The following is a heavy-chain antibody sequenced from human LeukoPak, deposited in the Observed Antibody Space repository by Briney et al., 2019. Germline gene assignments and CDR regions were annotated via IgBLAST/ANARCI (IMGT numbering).Heavy chain of an antibody. V-gene: IGHV3-21*01. J-gene: IGHJ4*02. CDR3: VGGPIAAAGEDY. D-gene: IGHD6-13*01. CDR2: ISSGSSFK. CDR1: GFAFSSYS. Sequence: GGSLRLSCAASGFAFSSYSMNWVRQAPGKGLEWVSSISSGSSFKYYADSVKGRFTISRDNAKNSLYLQMNSLRAEDTAVYYCVGGPIAAAGEDYWGQGILVTVSS.